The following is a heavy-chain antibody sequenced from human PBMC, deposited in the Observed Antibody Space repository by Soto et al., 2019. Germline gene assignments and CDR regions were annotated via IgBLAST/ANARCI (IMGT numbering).Heavy chain of an antibody. Sequence: EVQLLESGGGLVQPGGSLRLSSAACGFAFSSYAMSWVRQAPGKGLEWVSAISGSGGSTYYADSVKGRFTISRDNSKNTLYLQMNSLRAEDTAVYYCAKVGSGYSSYYFDHWGQGTLVTVSS. CDR3: AKVGSGYSSYYFDH. CDR1: GFAFSSYA. CDR2: ISGSGGST. J-gene: IGHJ4*02. V-gene: IGHV3-23*01. D-gene: IGHD3-22*01.